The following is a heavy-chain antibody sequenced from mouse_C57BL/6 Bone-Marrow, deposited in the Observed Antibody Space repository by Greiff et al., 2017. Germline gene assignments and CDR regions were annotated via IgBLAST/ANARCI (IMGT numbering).Heavy chain of an antibody. Sequence: EVKVEESGPSLVRPSQTLSLTCTVTGFSINSDCYWIWIRQFPGNKLEYIGYTFYSGITYYNPSLESRTYITRDTSKNQFSLKLSAVTTEDTATYYCARDPYYYGSIAWFAYWGQGTLVTVSA. D-gene: IGHD1-1*01. V-gene: IGHV3-3*01. CDR1: GFSINSDCY. CDR2: TFYSGIT. CDR3: ARDPYYYGSIAWFAY. J-gene: IGHJ3*01.